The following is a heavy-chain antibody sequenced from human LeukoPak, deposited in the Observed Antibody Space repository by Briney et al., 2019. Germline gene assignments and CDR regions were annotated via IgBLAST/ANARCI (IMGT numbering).Heavy chain of an antibody. CDR3: ARDVPGFDAFDI. CDR2: IIPIFGTA. Sequence: SVKVSCKASGGTFSSYAISWVRQAPGQGLEWMGGIIPIFGTANYAQKFQGRVTITTDESTSTAYMELSSLRSEDTAVYYCARDVPGFDAFDIWGQGTKVTVSS. J-gene: IGHJ3*02. V-gene: IGHV1-69*05. CDR1: GGTFSSYA.